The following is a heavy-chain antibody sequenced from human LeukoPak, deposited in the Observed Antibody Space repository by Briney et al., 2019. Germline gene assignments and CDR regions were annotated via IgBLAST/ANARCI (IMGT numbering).Heavy chain of an antibody. CDR1: GGTFSSYA. CDR3: AREGWGYSYGYRVLYGMDV. CDR2: INPNSGGT. V-gene: IGHV1-2*02. Sequence: ASVKVSCKASGGTFSSYAISWVRQAPGQGLEWMGWINPNSGGTNYAQKFQGRVTMTRDTSISTAYMELGRLRSDDTAVYYCAREGWGYSYGYRVLYGMDVWGQGTTVTVSS. J-gene: IGHJ6*02. D-gene: IGHD5-18*01.